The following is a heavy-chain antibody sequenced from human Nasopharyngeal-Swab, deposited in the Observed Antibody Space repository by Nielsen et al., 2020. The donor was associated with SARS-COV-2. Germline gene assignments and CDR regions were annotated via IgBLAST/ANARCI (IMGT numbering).Heavy chain of an antibody. CDR2: ISSNGGST. CDR1: GFTFSSYA. J-gene: IGHJ4*02. CDR3: VKGCGDIQLWDY. V-gene: IGHV3-64D*09. D-gene: IGHD5-18*01. Sequence: GESLKISCSASGFTFSSYAMHWVRQAPGKGLEYVSAISSNGGSTYYADSEKGRFTISRDNSKNTLYLQMSSLRAEDTAVYYCVKGCGDIQLWDYWGQGTLVTVSS.